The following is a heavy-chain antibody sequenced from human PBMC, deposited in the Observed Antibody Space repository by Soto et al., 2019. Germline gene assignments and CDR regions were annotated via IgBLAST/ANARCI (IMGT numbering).Heavy chain of an antibody. CDR2: ISAYNGNT. J-gene: IGHJ6*02. CDR3: AREGSEWELRPYYYYYGMDV. D-gene: IGHD1-26*01. V-gene: IGHV1-18*01. Sequence: VASVKVSCTASGYTFTNYGISWVRQAPGQGLEWMGWISAYNGNTNYAQKLQGRVTMTTDTSTSTAYMELRSLRSDDTAVYYCAREGSEWELRPYYYYYGMDVWGQGTTVTVSS. CDR1: GYTFTNYG.